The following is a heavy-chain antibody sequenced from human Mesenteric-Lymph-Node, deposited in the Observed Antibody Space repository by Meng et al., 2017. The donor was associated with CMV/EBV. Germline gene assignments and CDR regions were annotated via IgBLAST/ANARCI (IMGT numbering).Heavy chain of an antibody. CDR3: ARVKGRGHCYSTSCK. CDR2: ITPFFGIE. D-gene: IGHD2-2*01. Sequence: SVKVSCKASGGIFRNYAFSWVRQAPGQGLEWMGGITPFFGIEKIPQKFQGRVTLTTDESTGTAYMELSRLRSDDTAVYYCARVKGRGHCYSTSCKWGQGTLVTVSS. J-gene: IGHJ4*02. CDR1: GGIFRNYA. V-gene: IGHV1-69*05.